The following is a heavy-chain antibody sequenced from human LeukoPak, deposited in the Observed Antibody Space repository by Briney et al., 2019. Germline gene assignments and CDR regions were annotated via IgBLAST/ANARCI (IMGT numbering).Heavy chain of an antibody. J-gene: IGHJ4*02. Sequence: GGTLRLSCAASGFTFSSSGMSWVRQAPGKGLEWVSAISGSGGSTYYADSVKGRFTISRDNSKNTLYLQMNSLRAEDTAVYYCAKGPSITMVRGVTFFDYWGQGTLVTVSS. CDR3: AKGPSITMVRGVTFFDY. CDR1: GFTFSSSG. CDR2: ISGSGGST. D-gene: IGHD3-10*01. V-gene: IGHV3-23*01.